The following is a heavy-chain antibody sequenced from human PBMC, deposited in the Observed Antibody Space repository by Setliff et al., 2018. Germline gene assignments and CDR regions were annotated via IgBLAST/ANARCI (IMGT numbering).Heavy chain of an antibody. V-gene: IGHV1-24*01. CDR2: FDPEDGET. J-gene: IGHJ5*02. CDR3: ATALRYFDWLGPVTWWFDP. D-gene: IGHD3-9*01. Sequence: ASVKVSCKVSGYTLTELSMHWVRQAPGKGLEWMGGFDPEDGETIYAQKFQGRVTMTEDTSTDTAYMELSSLRSEDTAVYYCATALRYFDWLGPVTWWFDPWGQGTLVTVSS. CDR1: GYTLTELS.